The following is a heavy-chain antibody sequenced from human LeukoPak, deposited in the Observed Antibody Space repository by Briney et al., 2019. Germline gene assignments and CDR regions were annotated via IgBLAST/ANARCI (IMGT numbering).Heavy chain of an antibody. CDR2: MNPNRGNT. Sequence: ASVKVSCKASGYTFTSYDINWVRQATGQGLEWMGWMNPNRGNTGYAQKFQGRVTMTRNTSISTAYMELSSLRSEDTAVYYCARVVLTGYPYYYYYGMDVWGQGTTVTVSS. J-gene: IGHJ6*02. D-gene: IGHD3-9*01. CDR3: ARVVLTGYPYYYYYGMDV. CDR1: GYTFTSYD. V-gene: IGHV1-8*01.